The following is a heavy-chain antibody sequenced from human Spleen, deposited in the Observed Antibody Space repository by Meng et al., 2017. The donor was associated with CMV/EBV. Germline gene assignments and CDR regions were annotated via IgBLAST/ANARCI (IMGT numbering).Heavy chain of an antibody. D-gene: IGHD3-22*01. V-gene: IGHV3-53*01. J-gene: IGHJ4*02. CDR2: IYNGGST. CDR1: GFTVSSNY. CDR3: ARDSDSSGYYYSFDY. Sequence: GGSLRLSCAASGFTVSSNYMSWVRQAPGKGLEWVSVIYNGGSTYYADSVKGRFTISRDNSKNTLYLQMNSLRAEDTAVYYCARDSDSSGYYYSFDYWGQGTLVTVSS.